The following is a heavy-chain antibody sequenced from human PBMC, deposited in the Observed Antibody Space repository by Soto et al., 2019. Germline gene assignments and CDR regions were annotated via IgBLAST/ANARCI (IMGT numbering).Heavy chain of an antibody. Sequence: GGSLRLSCAASGFTFSSYWMHWVRQAPGKGLVWVSRINSDGSSTSYADSVKGRFTISRDNAKNTLYLQMNSLRAEDTAVYYCARAKDYYDSSGYSYYFDYWGQGTLVTVSS. CDR2: INSDGSST. J-gene: IGHJ4*02. CDR1: GFTFSSYW. V-gene: IGHV3-74*01. D-gene: IGHD3-22*01. CDR3: ARAKDYYDSSGYSYYFDY.